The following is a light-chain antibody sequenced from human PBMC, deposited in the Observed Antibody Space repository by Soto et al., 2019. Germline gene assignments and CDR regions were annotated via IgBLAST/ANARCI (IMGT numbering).Light chain of an antibody. J-gene: IGKJ1*01. V-gene: IGKV3-20*01. CDR2: GAS. CDR3: QQYGSSPQGT. Sequence: EIVLTQSPGTLSLSPGERATLSLRASQSVSSSYLAWYQQKPGQAPRLLIYGASSRATGIPDRFSGSGSGTDVTLTISRLEPEDFAVYYCQQYGSSPQGTFGQGTKVEIK. CDR1: QSVSSSY.